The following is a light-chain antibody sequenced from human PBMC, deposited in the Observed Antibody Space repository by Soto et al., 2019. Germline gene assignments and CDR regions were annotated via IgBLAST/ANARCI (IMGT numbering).Light chain of an antibody. Sequence: EIVFTQSPATLSLSPGERATNSCWASQSVSNSLALFQQRPGQAPRLLIYVASDRATGIPARFSGTGSGTDFTLTIGSLEPEDFAVYYCQQRAKWPRTFGQGTKV. J-gene: IGKJ1*01. CDR3: QQRAKWPRT. V-gene: IGKV3-11*01. CDR2: VAS. CDR1: QSVSNS.